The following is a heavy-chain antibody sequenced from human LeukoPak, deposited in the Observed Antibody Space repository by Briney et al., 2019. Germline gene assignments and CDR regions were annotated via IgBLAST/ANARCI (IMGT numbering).Heavy chain of an antibody. CDR1: GFTFSSYG. CDR2: IRYDGSNK. V-gene: IGHV3-30*02. Sequence: GGSLRLSCAASGFTFSSYGMHWVRQAPGKGLEWVAFIRYDGSNKYYADSVTGRFTISRDNSKNTLYLQMNSLRAEDTAVYYCAKDLMIVVEDAFDIWGQGTMVTVSS. J-gene: IGHJ3*02. D-gene: IGHD3-22*01. CDR3: AKDLMIVVEDAFDI.